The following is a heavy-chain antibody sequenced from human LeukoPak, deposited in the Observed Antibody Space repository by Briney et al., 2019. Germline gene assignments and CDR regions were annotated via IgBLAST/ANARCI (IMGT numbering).Heavy chain of an antibody. CDR1: GFTFPSYW. V-gene: IGHV3-74*03. CDR2: INHDGSTT. J-gene: IGHJ4*02. CDR3: AGTYYADYGTTYSLDY. D-gene: IGHD4/OR15-4a*01. Sequence: GGSLRLSCAASGFTFPSYWMHWVRQVPGKGLIWVSRINHDGSTTKYADSVKGRFTISRDNAKNTLYLQMNSLGVEDTAVYYCAGTYYADYGTTYSLDYWGQGTLVTVSS.